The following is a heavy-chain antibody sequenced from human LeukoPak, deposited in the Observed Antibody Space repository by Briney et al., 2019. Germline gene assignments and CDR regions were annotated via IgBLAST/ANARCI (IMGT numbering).Heavy chain of an antibody. J-gene: IGHJ4*02. V-gene: IGHV3-23*01. D-gene: IGHD3-16*01. Sequence: GGSLRLSCAASGFTFTNYAMTWVRQAPGKGLEWVAAIARSGGYTYYADSVRGRFTISRDNSKNTLYLQMSSLRAEDTAVYYCAKLPAAGGDYVYMDSWGQGTLVTVSS. CDR1: GFTFTNYA. CDR2: IARSGGYT. CDR3: AKLPAAGGDYVYMDS.